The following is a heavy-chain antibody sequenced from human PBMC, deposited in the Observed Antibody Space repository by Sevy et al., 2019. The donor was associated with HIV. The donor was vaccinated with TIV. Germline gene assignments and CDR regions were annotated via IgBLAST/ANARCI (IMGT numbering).Heavy chain of an antibody. J-gene: IGHJ4*02. CDR2: IHYSGST. CDR3: ARSKAFSGLDY. V-gene: IGHV4-31*03. Sequence: SYTLSLTCTVSGGSISSGGYYWNWIRQHPGEGLEWIGHIHYSGSTYYNPSLMSRVTMSVDTSKNQFSLKVTSVTDADTAVYYCARSKAFSGLDYWGQGTLVTVSS. D-gene: IGHD4-4*01. CDR1: GGSISSGGYY.